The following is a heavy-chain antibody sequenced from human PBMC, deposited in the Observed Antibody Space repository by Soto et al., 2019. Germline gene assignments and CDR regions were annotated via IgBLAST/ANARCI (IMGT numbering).Heavy chain of an antibody. V-gene: IGHV3-33*01. J-gene: IGHJ4*02. CDR3: ARDPPTYGDFLFDY. CDR2: IYYDGSNK. D-gene: IGHD4-17*01. CDR1: GFTFSSYG. Sequence: QVQLVESGGGVVQPGRSLRLSYAASGFTFSSYGMHWVRQAPGKGLEWVAMIYYDGSNKYYADSVKGRFTISRDNSKNTLFLQMDSLTAEDTAVYYCARDPPTYGDFLFDYWGQGTLVTVSS.